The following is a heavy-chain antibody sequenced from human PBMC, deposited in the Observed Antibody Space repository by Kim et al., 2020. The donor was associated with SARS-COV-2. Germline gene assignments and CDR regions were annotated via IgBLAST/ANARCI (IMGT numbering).Heavy chain of an antibody. CDR3: ARDTGYYYGMDV. J-gene: IGHJ6*02. V-gene: IGHV3-11*06. D-gene: IGHD4-17*01. CDR2: ISSSSSYT. CDR1: GFTFSDYY. Sequence: GGSLRLSCAASGFTFSDYYMSWIRQAPGKGLEWVSYISSSSSYTNYADSVKGRFTISRDNAKNSLYLQMNSLRAEDTAVYYCARDTGYYYGMDVWGQGTTVTVSS.